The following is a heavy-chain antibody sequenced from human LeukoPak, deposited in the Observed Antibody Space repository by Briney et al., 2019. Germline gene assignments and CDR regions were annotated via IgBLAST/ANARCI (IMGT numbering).Heavy chain of an antibody. V-gene: IGHV1-2*02. Sequence: ASVNVSCKASGYTFTGYYMHWVRQAPGQGLEWMGWINPNSGGTYYAQKFQGRVTMTRDTSISTAYMELSRLRSDDTAVYYCARERRRLVGFDPWGQGTLVTVSS. CDR3: ARERRRLVGFDP. CDR2: INPNSGGT. J-gene: IGHJ5*02. CDR1: GYTFTGYY.